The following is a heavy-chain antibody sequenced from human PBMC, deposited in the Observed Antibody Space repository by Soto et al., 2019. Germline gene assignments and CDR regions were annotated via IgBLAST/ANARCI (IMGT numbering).Heavy chain of an antibody. CDR2: IYHSGST. V-gene: IGHV4-30-2*01. D-gene: IGHD2-2*01. Sequence: SETLSLTCAVSGGSISSGGYSWSWIRQPPGKGLEWIGYIYHSGSTYYNPSLKSRVTISVDRSKNQFSLKLSSVTAADTAVYYCAGGGSSTKYDYWGQGTLVTVS. CDR1: GGSISSGGYS. CDR3: AGGGSSTKYDY. J-gene: IGHJ4*02.